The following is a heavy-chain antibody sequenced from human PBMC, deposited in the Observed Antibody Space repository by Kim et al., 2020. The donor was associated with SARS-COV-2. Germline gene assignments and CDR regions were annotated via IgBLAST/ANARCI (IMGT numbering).Heavy chain of an antibody. CDR3: AMASIAARPYYYYGMDV. J-gene: IGHJ6*02. CDR2: IYPGDSDT. Sequence: GESLKISCKGSGYSFTSYWIGWVRQMPGKGLEWMGIIYPGDSDTRYSPSFQGQVTISADKSISTAYLQWSSLKASDTAMYYCAMASIAARPYYYYGMDVWGQGTTVTVSS. CDR1: GYSFTSYW. V-gene: IGHV5-51*01. D-gene: IGHD6-6*01.